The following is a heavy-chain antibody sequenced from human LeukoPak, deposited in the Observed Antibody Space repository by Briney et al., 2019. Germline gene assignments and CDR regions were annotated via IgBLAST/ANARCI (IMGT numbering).Heavy chain of an antibody. CDR1: GFTFSSYS. V-gene: IGHV3-21*01. CDR3: ARAPQNYYDSSGYYGY. D-gene: IGHD3-22*01. J-gene: IGHJ4*02. CDR2: ISSSSSYI. Sequence: GGSLRLSCAASGFTFSSYSMNWVRQAPGKGLEWVSSISSSSSYIYYADSVKGRFTISSDNAKNSLYLQMNSLRAEDTAVYYCARAPQNYYDSSGYYGYWGQGTLVTVSS.